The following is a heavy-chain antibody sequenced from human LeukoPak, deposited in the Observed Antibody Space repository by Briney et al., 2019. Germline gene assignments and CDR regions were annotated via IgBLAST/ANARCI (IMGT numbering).Heavy chain of an antibody. CDR2: IYTSGST. Sequence: SETLSLTCTVSGGSISSYYWSWIRQPAGKGLEWIGRIYTSGSTNYNPSLKSRVTMSVDTSKNQFSLKLNSVTAADTAVYYCARGKEVITMLRGLKPGYYSDYWGQGTLVTVSS. D-gene: IGHD3-10*01. J-gene: IGHJ4*02. CDR1: GGSISSYY. V-gene: IGHV4-4*07. CDR3: ARGKEVITMLRGLKPGYYSDY.